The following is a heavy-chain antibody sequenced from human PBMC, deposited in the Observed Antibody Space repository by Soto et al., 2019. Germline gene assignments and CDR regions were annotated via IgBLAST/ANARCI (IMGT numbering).Heavy chain of an antibody. CDR1: GYTFTSYD. V-gene: IGHV1-8*01. Sequence: GASVKVSCKASGYTFTSYDINWVRQATGQGLEWMGWMNPNSGNTGYAQKFQGRVTMTRNTSISTAYMELSSLRSEDTAVYYCARGVDYYGSGSYYNVMTTGYYYYMDVWGKGTTVTVSS. CDR2: MNPNSGNT. D-gene: IGHD3-10*01. J-gene: IGHJ6*03. CDR3: ARGVDYYGSGSYYNVMTTGYYYYMDV.